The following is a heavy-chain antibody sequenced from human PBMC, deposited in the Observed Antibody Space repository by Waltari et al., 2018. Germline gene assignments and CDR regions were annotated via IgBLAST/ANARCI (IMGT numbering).Heavy chain of an antibody. CDR2: IYHSGTT. V-gene: IGHV4-39*01. J-gene: IGHJ4*02. CDR3: ARHGGYFSNFDY. Sequence: QLQLQESGPGLVKPSETLSLTCTVSGGSISTIGYYWARVRQPPGKGLEWIGTIYHSGTTYYNPSLESRVTISVDTSRNQFSLKLRSVTAADTAVYYCARHGGYFSNFDYWGQGTLVTVSS. CDR1: GGSISTIGYY. D-gene: IGHD2-21*01.